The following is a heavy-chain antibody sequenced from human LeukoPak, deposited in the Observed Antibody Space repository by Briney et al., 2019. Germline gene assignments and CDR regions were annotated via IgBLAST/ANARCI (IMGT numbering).Heavy chain of an antibody. J-gene: IGHJ6*02. CDR3: VQALVPDYGSVWYYYYYGMDV. CDR1: GFTFSSYA. Sequence: PGGSLRLSCSASGFTFSSYAMHWVRQAPGKGLEYVSAISSNGGSTYYADSVKGRFTISRDNSKNTLYLQMSGLRAEDTAVYYSVQALVPDYGSVWYYYYYGMDVWGQGTTVTVSS. CDR2: ISSNGGST. V-gene: IGHV3-64D*09. D-gene: IGHD4-17*01.